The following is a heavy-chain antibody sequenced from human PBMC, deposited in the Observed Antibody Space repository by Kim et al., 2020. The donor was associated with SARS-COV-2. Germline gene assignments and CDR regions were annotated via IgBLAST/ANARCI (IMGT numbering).Heavy chain of an antibody. CDR1: GFIFDSFA. CDR2: ISRTATTT. J-gene: IGHJ4*02. D-gene: IGHD3-10*01. V-gene: IGHV3-23*01. CDR3: TKHAVRGASYFDY. Sequence: GGSLRLSCAASGFIFDSFAMSWVRQAPGKGLEWVSTISRTATTTYYTDSVKGRLTISRDNSKNTLYLQVNSLRAEDTAVYYCTKHAVRGASYFDYWGQGTLVTVSS.